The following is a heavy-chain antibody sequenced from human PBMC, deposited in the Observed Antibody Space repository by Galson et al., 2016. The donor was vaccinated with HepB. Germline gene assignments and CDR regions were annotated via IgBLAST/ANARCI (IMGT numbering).Heavy chain of an antibody. V-gene: IGHV2-5*02. CDR3: AHRRTSADYGSGKDHYFDY. CDR2: IYWDDDK. J-gene: IGHJ4*02. Sequence: PALVKPTQTLTLTCTFSGFSLTTSGVAVGWIRRPPGKALEWLALIYWDDDKRYSPSLKSRLTITKDTSKNQVVLTLTNMDPVDTATYYCAHRRTSADYGSGKDHYFDYWGQGTLVTVSS. D-gene: IGHD3-10*01. CDR1: GFSLTTSGVA.